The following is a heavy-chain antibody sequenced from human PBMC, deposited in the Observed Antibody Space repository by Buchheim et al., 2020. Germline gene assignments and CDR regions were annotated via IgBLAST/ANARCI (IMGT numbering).Heavy chain of an antibody. J-gene: IGHJ4*02. CDR2: INSDGSST. CDR3: ARAIDYTSYSNWYDI. D-gene: IGHD3-9*01. Sequence: EVQLVESGGGLVQPGGSLRLSCAASGFTLSSYWMHWVRQAPGKGLVWVSRINSDGSSTTYADSVKGRFTISRDKAKKTLFLQMNSLGAEDTAVYYCARAIDYTSYSNWYDIWGQGTL. V-gene: IGHV3-74*01. CDR1: GFTLSSYW.